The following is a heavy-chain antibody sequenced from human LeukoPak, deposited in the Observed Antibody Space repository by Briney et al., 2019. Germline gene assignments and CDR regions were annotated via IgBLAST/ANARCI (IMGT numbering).Heavy chain of an antibody. D-gene: IGHD6-19*01. Sequence: PSETLSLTCAVYGGSFSGYYWSWIRQPPGKGLEWIGEINHSGSTNYNPSLKSRVTISVDTSKNQFSLKLSSVTAADTAVYYCARAPSYSSGWGVDYWGQGTLVTVSS. CDR3: ARAPSYSSGWGVDY. V-gene: IGHV4-34*01. J-gene: IGHJ4*02. CDR2: INHSGST. CDR1: GGSFSGYY.